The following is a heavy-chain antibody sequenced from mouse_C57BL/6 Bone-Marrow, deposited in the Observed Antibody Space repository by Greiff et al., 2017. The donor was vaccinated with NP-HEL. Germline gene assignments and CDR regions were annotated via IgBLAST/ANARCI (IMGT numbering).Heavy chain of an antibody. V-gene: IGHV1-81*01. Sequence: LVESGAELARPGASVKLSCKASGYTFTSYGISWVKQRTGQGLEWIGEIYPRSGNTYYNEKFKGKATLTADKSSSTAYMELRSLTSEDSAVYFCARDCGSSLRFAYWGQGTLVTVSA. CDR3: ARDCGSSLRFAY. CDR2: IYPRSGNT. D-gene: IGHD1-1*01. J-gene: IGHJ3*01. CDR1: GYTFTSYG.